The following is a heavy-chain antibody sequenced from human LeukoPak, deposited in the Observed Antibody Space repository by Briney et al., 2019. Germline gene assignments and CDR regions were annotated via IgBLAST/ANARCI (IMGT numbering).Heavy chain of an antibody. CDR1: GGSIRSDGYY. J-gene: IGHJ4*02. D-gene: IGHD5-18*01. CDR3: ARDKGLRYGYSLLDY. Sequence: YPSETLSLTCTVSGGSIRSDGYYWSWIRQHPGKGLHWIGYIYYSGNTYSNPSLKSRVTISVDTSKNQFSLKLSSVTAADTAVYYCARDKGLRYGYSLLDYWGQGTLVTVSS. CDR2: IYYSGNT. V-gene: IGHV4-31*03.